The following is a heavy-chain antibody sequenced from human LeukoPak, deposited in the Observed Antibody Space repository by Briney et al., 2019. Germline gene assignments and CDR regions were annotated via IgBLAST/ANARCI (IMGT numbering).Heavy chain of an antibody. CDR3: ARGPFSRDNSDY. CDR1: GFTLKNYW. Sequence: GGSLRLSCAASGFTLKNYWMSWVRRAPGKGLEWVADIKKDGSEEYYVDSVKGRFTISRDNAKNSLFLQMSSLRAEDTAIYYCARGPFSRDNSDYWGQGTLVTVSS. V-gene: IGHV3-7*03. J-gene: IGHJ4*02. CDR2: IKKDGSEE. D-gene: IGHD5-24*01.